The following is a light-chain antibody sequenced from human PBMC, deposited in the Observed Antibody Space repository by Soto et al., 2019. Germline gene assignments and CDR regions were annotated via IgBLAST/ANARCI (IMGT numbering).Light chain of an antibody. CDR3: QQFKESFT. CDR2: GET. Sequence: IQLTQSPSSLSASIGDRVSITCRASQGISSLLAWYQQKPGKAPKLLIYGETTLRSGVPSRFSGSGSGTDFTLTITSLQPEDFATYYCQQFKESFTFGQGTRLEIK. J-gene: IGKJ5*01. CDR1: QGISSL. V-gene: IGKV1-9*01.